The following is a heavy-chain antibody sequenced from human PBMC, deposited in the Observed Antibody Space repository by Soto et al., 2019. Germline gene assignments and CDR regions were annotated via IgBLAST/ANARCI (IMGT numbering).Heavy chain of an antibody. D-gene: IGHD3-10*01. CDR1: GGSISSGGYY. J-gene: IGHJ4*02. CDR2: IYYSGST. CDR3: ATYGSGTYKPTTFDY. Sequence: SETLSLTCTVSGGSISSGGYYWSWIRQHPGKGLEWIGYIYYSGSTYYNPSLKSRVTISVDTSKNQFSLKLSSVTAADTAVYYCATYGSGTYKPTTFDYWGQGTLVTVSS. V-gene: IGHV4-31*03.